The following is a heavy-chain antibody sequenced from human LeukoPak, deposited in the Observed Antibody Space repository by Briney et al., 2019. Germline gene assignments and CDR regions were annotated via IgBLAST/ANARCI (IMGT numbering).Heavy chain of an antibody. CDR1: GYSFTSYW. CDR3: ARLQSIAVAGDY. J-gene: IGHJ4*02. CDR2: IYPGDSDT. D-gene: IGHD6-19*01. V-gene: IGHV5-51*01. Sequence: GESLRISCQGSGYSFTSYWIGWVRQMPGKGLEWMGIIYPGDSDTRYSPSFQGQVTISADKSISTAYLQWSSLKAPDTAMYYCARLQSIAVAGDYRGQGPLVTVSS.